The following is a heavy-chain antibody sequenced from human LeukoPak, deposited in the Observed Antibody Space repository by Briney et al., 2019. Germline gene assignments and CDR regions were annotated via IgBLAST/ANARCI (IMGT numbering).Heavy chain of an antibody. V-gene: IGHV1-18*01. Sequence: PEASVKVSCKASGYTFTSYGISWVRQAPGQGLEWMGWISAYNGNTNYAQKLQGRVTITTDTSTSTVYMELRSLRSDDTAGYYCARDQYYDSKGWFDPWGQGTLVTVYS. CDR1: GYTFTSYG. CDR2: ISAYNGNT. CDR3: ARDQYYDSKGWFDP. D-gene: IGHD3-16*01. J-gene: IGHJ5*02.